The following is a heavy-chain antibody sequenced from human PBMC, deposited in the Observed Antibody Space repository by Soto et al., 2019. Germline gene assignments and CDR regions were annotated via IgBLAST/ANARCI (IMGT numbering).Heavy chain of an antibody. CDR3: ATGARPVAGGMDV. Sequence: GASVKVSCTASGGTFSSYAISWVRQAPGQGLEWMGGIIPIFGTANYAQKFQGRVTITADESTSTAYMELSSLRSEDTAVYYCATGARPVAGGMDVWGQGTTVTVSS. CDR1: GGTFSSYA. CDR2: IIPIFGTA. J-gene: IGHJ6*02. V-gene: IGHV1-69*13.